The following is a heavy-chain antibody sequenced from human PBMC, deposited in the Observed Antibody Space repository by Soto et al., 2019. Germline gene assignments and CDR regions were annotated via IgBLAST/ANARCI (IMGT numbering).Heavy chain of an antibody. J-gene: IGHJ4*02. Sequence: SGGSLRLSCAASGFTFSSYAMHWDRQAPGKGLEWVAVISYDGSNKYYADSVKGRFTISRDNSKNTLYLQMNSLRGEDTAVYYCALSSSGYYDFDYWGQGTLVTVSS. V-gene: IGHV3-30-3*01. CDR2: ISYDGSNK. D-gene: IGHD3-22*01. CDR1: GFTFSSYA. CDR3: ALSSSGYYDFDY.